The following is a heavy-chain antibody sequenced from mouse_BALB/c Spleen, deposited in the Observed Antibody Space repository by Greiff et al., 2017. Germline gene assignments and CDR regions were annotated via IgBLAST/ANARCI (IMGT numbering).Heavy chain of an antibody. CDR2: INPSTGYT. CDR1: GYTFTSYW. D-gene: IGHD2-3*01. V-gene: IGHV1-7*01. J-gene: IGHJ2*01. CDR3: ASDGNYFDY. Sequence: VKLQESGAELAKPGASVKMSCKASGYTFTSYWMHWVKQRPGQGLEWIRYINPSTGYTEYNQKFKDKATLTADKSSSTAYMQLSSLTSEDSAVYYCASDGNYFDYWGQGTTLTVSS.